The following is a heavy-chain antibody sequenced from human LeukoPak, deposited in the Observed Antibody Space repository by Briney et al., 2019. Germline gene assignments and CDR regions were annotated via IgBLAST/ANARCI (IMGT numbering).Heavy chain of an antibody. CDR1: GGTFSSYA. Sequence: SVKVSCKASGGTFSSYAISWMRQAPGQGLEWMGRIIPILGIANYAQKFQGRVTITADKSTRTASMGLSSLRSEDTAVYYCASYENSSSWYRRYYYYDMDVWGKGTTVTVSS. CDR3: ASYENSSSWYRRYYYYDMDV. D-gene: IGHD6-13*01. V-gene: IGHV1-69*04. J-gene: IGHJ6*03. CDR2: IIPILGIA.